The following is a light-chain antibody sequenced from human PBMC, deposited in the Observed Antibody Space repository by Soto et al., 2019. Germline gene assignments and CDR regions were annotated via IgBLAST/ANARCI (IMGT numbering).Light chain of an antibody. Sequence: EIVMTQSPVTLSVSPGEGATLSCRASQSVTSNFAWYQQKLGQAPRLLIYAASTRATGIPGRFSGSGSGTEFTLTISSLKSEDFAVYYCQQYDQWPLTFGGGTKVEIK. V-gene: IGKV3-15*01. CDR1: QSVTSN. CDR3: QQYDQWPLT. CDR2: AAS. J-gene: IGKJ4*01.